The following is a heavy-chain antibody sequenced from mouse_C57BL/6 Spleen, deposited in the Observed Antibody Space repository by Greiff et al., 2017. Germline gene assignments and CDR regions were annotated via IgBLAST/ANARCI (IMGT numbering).Heavy chain of an antibody. CDR3: ARSDITTVVADY. CDR2: IYPGDGDT. D-gene: IGHD1-1*01. Sequence: QVQLQQSGPELVKPGASVKISCKASGYAFSSSWMNWVKQRPGKGLEWIGRIYPGDGDTNYNGKFKGKATLTADKSSSTAYMQLSSLTSEDSAVYFCARSDITTVVADYWGQGTTLTVSS. CDR1: GYAFSSSW. J-gene: IGHJ2*01. V-gene: IGHV1-82*01.